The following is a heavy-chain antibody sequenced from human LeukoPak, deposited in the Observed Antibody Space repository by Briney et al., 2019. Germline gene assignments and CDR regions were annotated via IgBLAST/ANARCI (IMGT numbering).Heavy chain of an antibody. V-gene: IGHV3-11*04. CDR3: ARDGYSFGHDFDY. CDR2: ISRSDSSI. D-gene: IGHD5-18*01. Sequence: GGSLRLSCAASGFTFSDYYMSWIRQAPGKGLEWVSYISRSDSSIYYADSVKGRFTISRDNAKNTLYLQMNSLRAEDTAVYYCARDGYSFGHDFDYWGQGTLVTVSS. CDR1: GFTFSDYY. J-gene: IGHJ4*02.